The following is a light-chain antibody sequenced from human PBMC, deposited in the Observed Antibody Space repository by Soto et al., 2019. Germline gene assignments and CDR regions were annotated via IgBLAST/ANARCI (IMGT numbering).Light chain of an antibody. V-gene: IGKV3-20*01. CDR2: DAS. J-gene: IGKJ3*01. CDR1: QSVSSRY. Sequence: EIVLTQSPGTLSLSPGERATLSCRASQSVSSRYLAWYQQKPGQAPRLLIYDASYRAPGIPDMFSGSGAGTDFTLTISRLEPEDCAVYSCQQYGSSYTFGPGTKVDIK. CDR3: QQYGSSYT.